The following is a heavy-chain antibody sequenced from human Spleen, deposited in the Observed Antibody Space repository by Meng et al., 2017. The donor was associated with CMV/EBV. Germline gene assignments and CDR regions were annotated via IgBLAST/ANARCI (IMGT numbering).Heavy chain of an antibody. CDR3: ARGVGYCSGGSCYSHYYYGMDV. CDR1: GGSISSYY. J-gene: IGHJ6*02. CDR2: IYYSGST. V-gene: IGHV4-59*01. Sequence: SETLSLTCTVSGGSISSYYWGWIRQPPGKGLEWIGYIYYSGSTNYNPSLKSRVTISVDTSKNQFSLKLSSVTAADTAVYYCARGVGYCSGGSCYSHYYYGMDVWGQGTTVTVSS. D-gene: IGHD2-15*01.